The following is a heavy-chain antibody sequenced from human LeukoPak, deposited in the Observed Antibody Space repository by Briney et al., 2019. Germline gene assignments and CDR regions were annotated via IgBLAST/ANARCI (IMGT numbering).Heavy chain of an antibody. CDR3: ATAPHCGGDCYGAYSFEN. D-gene: IGHD2-21*02. CDR1: GYTLTELS. CDR2: FDPEDGET. J-gene: IGHJ4*02. Sequence: GASVKVSCKVSGYTLTELSMHWVRQAPGKGLEWMGGFDPEDGETIYAQKFQGRVTMTEDTSTDTAYMELSSLRSEDTAVYYCATAPHCGGDCYGAYSFENWGQGTLVTVSS. V-gene: IGHV1-24*01.